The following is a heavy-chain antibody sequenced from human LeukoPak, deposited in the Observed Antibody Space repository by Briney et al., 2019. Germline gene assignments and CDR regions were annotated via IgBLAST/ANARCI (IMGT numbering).Heavy chain of an antibody. D-gene: IGHD6-13*01. V-gene: IGHV3-30*18. Sequence: PGGSLRLSCAASGFTFSSYGMHRVRQAPGKGLEWVAVISYDGSNKYYADSVKGRFTISRDNSKNTLYLQMNSLRAEDTAVYYCAKGSSSWRRGPQNFDYWGQGTLVTVSS. J-gene: IGHJ4*02. CDR1: GFTFSSYG. CDR2: ISYDGSNK. CDR3: AKGSSSWRRGPQNFDY.